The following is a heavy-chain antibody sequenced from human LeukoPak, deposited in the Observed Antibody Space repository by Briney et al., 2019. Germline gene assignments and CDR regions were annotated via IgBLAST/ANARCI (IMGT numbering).Heavy chain of an antibody. CDR3: ARSYSSSRGTFDY. Sequence: PGGSLRLSCAASGSTFSSYGMHWVRQAPGKGLEWVAVISYDGRNKRYADSVKGRFTISRENSKNTLYLQMYLQMNSLRTEDTAVYYCARSYSSSRGTFDYWGQGTLVTVSS. CDR1: GSTFSSYG. CDR2: ISYDGRNK. D-gene: IGHD6-6*01. V-gene: IGHV3-30*03. J-gene: IGHJ4*02.